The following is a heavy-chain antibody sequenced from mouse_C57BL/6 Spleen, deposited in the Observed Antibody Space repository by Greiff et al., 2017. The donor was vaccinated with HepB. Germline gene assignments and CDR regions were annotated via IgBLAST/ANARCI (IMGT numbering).Heavy chain of an antibody. CDR1: GFTFSDYG. J-gene: IGHJ3*01. CDR3: ARQGLRRGFAY. CDR2: ISSGSSTI. Sequence: DVQLVESGGGLVKPGGSLKLSCAASGFTFSDYGMHWVRQAPEKGLEWVAYISSGSSTIYYADTVKGRFTISRDNAKNTLFLQMTSLRSEDTAMYYCARQGLRRGFAYWGQGTLVTVSA. V-gene: IGHV5-17*01. D-gene: IGHD2-2*01.